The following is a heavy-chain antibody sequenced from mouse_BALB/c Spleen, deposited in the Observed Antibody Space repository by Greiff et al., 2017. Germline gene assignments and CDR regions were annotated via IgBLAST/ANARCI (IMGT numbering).Heavy chain of an antibody. CDR1: GFNIKDTY. CDR3: APDSSGYDAMDY. D-gene: IGHD3-2*01. V-gene: IGHV14-3*02. J-gene: IGHJ4*01. Sequence: EVQLQQSGAELVKPGASVKLSCTASGFNIKDTYMHWVKQRPEQGLEWIGRIDPANGNTKYDPKFQGKATITADTSSNTAYLQLSSLTSEDTAVYYCAPDSSGYDAMDYWGQGTSVTVSS. CDR2: IDPANGNT.